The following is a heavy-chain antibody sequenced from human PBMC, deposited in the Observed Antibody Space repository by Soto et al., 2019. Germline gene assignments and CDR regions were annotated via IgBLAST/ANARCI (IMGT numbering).Heavy chain of an antibody. D-gene: IGHD3-22*01. CDR3: AKVSSSGYYSGLDY. CDR1: GFTFSTCA. J-gene: IGHJ4*02. Sequence: EVQLLESGGDLVQPGGSLRLACAASGFTFSTCAMSWVRQAPGKGLEWVSVISGTGDNTYYAGSVKGRFTISRDNSKNALYLQMNSLRAEDTAIYDCAKVSSSGYYSGLDYWGQGSLVTVSS. CDR2: ISGTGDNT. V-gene: IGHV3-23*01.